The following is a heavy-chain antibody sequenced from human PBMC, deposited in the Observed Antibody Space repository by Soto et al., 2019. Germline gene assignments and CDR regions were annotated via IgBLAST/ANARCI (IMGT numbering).Heavy chain of an antibody. Sequence: GGSLRLSCAASGFTFSSHWMNWVRQAPGKGLEWVAKIKQDGSETYCVDSVKGRFTISRDNAKNSLYLQMNNLRVEDTAVYYCARTPRVAGVVWGQGTTVTVSS. CDR2: IKQDGSET. CDR3: ARTPRVAGVV. D-gene: IGHD6-19*01. J-gene: IGHJ6*02. CDR1: GFTFSSHW. V-gene: IGHV3-7*05.